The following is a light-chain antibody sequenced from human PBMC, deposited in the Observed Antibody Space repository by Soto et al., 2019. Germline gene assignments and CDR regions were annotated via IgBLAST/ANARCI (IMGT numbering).Light chain of an antibody. V-gene: IGKV1-33*01. Sequence: DIQFIPTPSSLSASVGDRGTIACHASHNIYNYLNWYQHRPGKAPKVLIFDASNLESGVPSRFTGSGSGTHFSLTINSMQPEDVATYYCQHYDNLPLTFVGGIKVDIK. J-gene: IGKJ4*01. CDR2: DAS. CDR1: HNIYNY. CDR3: QHYDNLPLT.